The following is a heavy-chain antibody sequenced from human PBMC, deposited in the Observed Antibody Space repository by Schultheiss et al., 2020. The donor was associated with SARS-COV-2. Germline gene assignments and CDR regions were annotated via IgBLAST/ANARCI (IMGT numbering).Heavy chain of an antibody. CDR3: ARASSTSGPYFDY. D-gene: IGHD2-15*01. V-gene: IGHV4-59*08. CDR2: IYYSGST. J-gene: IGHJ4*02. Sequence: SQTLSLTCTVSGGSISSYYWSWIRQPPGKGLEWIGYIYYSGSTNYNPSLKSRVTISVDTSKNQFSLKLSSVTAADTAVYYCARASSTSGPYFDYWGQGTLVTVSS. CDR1: GGSISSYY.